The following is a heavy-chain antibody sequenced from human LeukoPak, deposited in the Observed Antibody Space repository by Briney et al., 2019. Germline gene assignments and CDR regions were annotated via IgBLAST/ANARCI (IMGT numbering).Heavy chain of an antibody. CDR2: ISYDGSNK. J-gene: IGHJ4*02. D-gene: IGHD6-13*01. CDR1: GFTFSSYG. V-gene: IGHV3-30*18. CDR3: AKEMGSWAAHPFDY. Sequence: PGGSLRLSCAASGFTFSSYGMHWVRQAPGKGLEWVAVISYDGSNKYYADSVKCRFTISRDNSKNTLYLQMNSLRAEDTAVYYCAKEMGSWAAHPFDYWGQGTLVTVSS.